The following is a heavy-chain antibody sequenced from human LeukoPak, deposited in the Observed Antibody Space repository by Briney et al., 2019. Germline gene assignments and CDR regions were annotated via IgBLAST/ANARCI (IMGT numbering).Heavy chain of an antibody. CDR3: ARDLGGSYFVGYYGMDV. D-gene: IGHD1-26*01. Sequence: GGSLRLSCAASGFTFSSHEMNWVRQAPGKGLEWVSYISSSGSTIYYADSVKGRFTISRDNAKNSLYLQMNSLRAEDTAVYYCARDLGGSYFVGYYGMDVWGQGTTVAVSS. CDR2: ISSSGSTI. J-gene: IGHJ6*02. V-gene: IGHV3-48*03. CDR1: GFTFSSHE.